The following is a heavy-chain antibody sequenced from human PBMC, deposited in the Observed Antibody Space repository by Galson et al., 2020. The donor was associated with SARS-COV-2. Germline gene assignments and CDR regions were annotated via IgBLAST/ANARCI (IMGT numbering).Heavy chain of an antibody. CDR2: ISGSGGRT. CDR3: AFTMIRDVIYRFDY. CDR1: GFTFSSYA. D-gene: IGHD3-10*01. V-gene: IGHV3-23*01. J-gene: IGHJ4*02. Sequence: GESLKISCAASGFTFSSYAMNWVRQSPGKGLEWVSAISGSGGRTYYADSVKGRFTLSRDNSKHTLYLQMNSLRAEDTAVYYCAFTMIRDVIYRFDYWGQGTLVTVSS.